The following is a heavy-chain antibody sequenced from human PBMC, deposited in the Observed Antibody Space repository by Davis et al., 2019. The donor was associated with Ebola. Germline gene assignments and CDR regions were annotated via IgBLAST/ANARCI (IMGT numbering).Heavy chain of an antibody. CDR3: ARGRQQLMYGMDV. D-gene: IGHD6-13*01. Sequence: MPGGSLRLSCTVSGGSISSSSYYWGWIRQPPGKGLEWIGYIDYSGSTNYNPSLKSRVTLSVDTSKNQFSLKLSSVTAADTAVYYCARGRQQLMYGMDVWGQGTTVTVSS. CDR2: IDYSGST. J-gene: IGHJ6*02. V-gene: IGHV4-61*05. CDR1: GGSISSSSYY.